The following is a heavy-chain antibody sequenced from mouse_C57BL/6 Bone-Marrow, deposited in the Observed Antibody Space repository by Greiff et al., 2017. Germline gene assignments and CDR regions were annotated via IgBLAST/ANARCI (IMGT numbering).Heavy chain of an antibody. J-gene: IGHJ4*01. V-gene: IGHV14-4*01. CDR2: IDPENCDT. CDR1: GFNITDDY. Sequence: EVQRVESGAELVRPGASVKLSCTASGFNITDDYMHWVKQRPEQGLEWIGWIDPENCDTEYAPEFQGKATITADTSSNTAYLQLSSLTAEDTAVYYCTTDYYGSSSYYYAMDYWGQGTSVTVSS. D-gene: IGHD1-1*01. CDR3: TTDYYGSSSYYYAMDY.